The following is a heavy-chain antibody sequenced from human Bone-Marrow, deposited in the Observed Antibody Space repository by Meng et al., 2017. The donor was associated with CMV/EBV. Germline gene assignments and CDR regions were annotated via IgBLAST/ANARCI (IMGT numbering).Heavy chain of an antibody. CDR1: GFTFSSYW. Sequence: GGSLRLSCAASGFTFSSYWLSWVRQAPGKGLEWVANIKQDGSEKNYVDSVKGRFTISRDNAKTSLYLQMNNLRAEDTAVYYCARGSTVTTLRLYWGQGTRVTVYS. D-gene: IGHD4-17*01. CDR3: ARGSTVTTLRLY. V-gene: IGHV3-7*03. J-gene: IGHJ4*02. CDR2: IKQDGSEK.